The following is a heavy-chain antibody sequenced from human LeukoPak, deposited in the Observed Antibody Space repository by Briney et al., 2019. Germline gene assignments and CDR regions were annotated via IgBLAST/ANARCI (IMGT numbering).Heavy chain of an antibody. D-gene: IGHD3-22*01. V-gene: IGHV3-23*01. CDR2: ISITGSST. Sequence: GGSLRLSCAASGFTFSSYAMSWVRQAPGKGLEWVSGISITGSSTYYADSVKGRFTISRDNSKNTLYLQMNSLRAEDTAVYYCAGRYDSSGYPLHWGQGTLVTVSS. CDR3: AGRYDSSGYPLH. J-gene: IGHJ4*02. CDR1: GFTFSSYA.